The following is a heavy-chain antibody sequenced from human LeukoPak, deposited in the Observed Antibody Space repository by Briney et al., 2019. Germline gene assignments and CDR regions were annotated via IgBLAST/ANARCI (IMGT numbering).Heavy chain of an antibody. CDR1: GFTFSSYW. CDR3: ARVGTDLWFGELLFHFDY. D-gene: IGHD3-10*01. Sequence: GGSLRLSCAASGFTFSSYWMSWVRQSSGKALEWAANIKQDGSEKYYVDSVKGRFTISRDNAKNSLYLQMNSLRAEDTAVYYCARVGTDLWFGELLFHFDYWGQGTLVIVSS. J-gene: IGHJ4*02. V-gene: IGHV3-7*03. CDR2: IKQDGSEK.